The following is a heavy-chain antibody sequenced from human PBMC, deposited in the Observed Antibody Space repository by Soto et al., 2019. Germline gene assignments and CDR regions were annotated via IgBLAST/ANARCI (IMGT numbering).Heavy chain of an antibody. J-gene: IGHJ6*02. V-gene: IGHV3-30-3*01. CDR2: ISYDGSNK. CDR3: ARDLARYYGSGSYGPPRYYYYGMDV. CDR1: GFTFSSYA. Sequence: GGSLRLSCAASGFTFSSYAMHWVRQAPGKGLEWVAVISYDGSNKYYADSVKGRFTISRDNSKNTLYLQMNSLRAEDTAVYYCARDLARYYGSGSYGPPRYYYYGMDVWSQGTTVTVSS. D-gene: IGHD3-10*01.